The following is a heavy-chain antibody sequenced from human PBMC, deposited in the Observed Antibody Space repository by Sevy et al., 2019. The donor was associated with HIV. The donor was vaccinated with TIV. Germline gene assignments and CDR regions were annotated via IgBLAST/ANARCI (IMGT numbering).Heavy chain of an antibody. Sequence: GGSLRLSCAASGFTFDDYAMHWVRQAPGKGLEWVSGISWNSGSIGYADSVKGRFTISRDNAKNSLYLQMNSLRAEDTALYYCAKGVRGYGMDVWGQGTTVTVSS. CDR2: ISWNSGSI. J-gene: IGHJ6*02. D-gene: IGHD6-6*01. V-gene: IGHV3-9*01. CDR1: GFTFDDYA. CDR3: AKGVRGYGMDV.